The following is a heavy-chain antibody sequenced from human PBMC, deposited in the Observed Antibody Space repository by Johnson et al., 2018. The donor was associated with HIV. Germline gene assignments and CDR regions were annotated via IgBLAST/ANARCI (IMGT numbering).Heavy chain of an antibody. J-gene: IGHJ3*02. CDR2: IQQDGSEK. CDR1: GFTFRRYW. CDR3: TREFYCTSGVCYLGDAFDI. D-gene: IGHD2-8*01. V-gene: IGHV3-7*03. Sequence: VQLVESGGGLVQPGGSLRLSCAASGFTFRRYWVSWVRQAPGKGLEWVANIQQDGSEKYYVDSVKGRFTISRDNAKKSLYLQMNSLRAEDTAVYYCTREFYCTSGVCYLGDAFDIWGQGTVVTVSS.